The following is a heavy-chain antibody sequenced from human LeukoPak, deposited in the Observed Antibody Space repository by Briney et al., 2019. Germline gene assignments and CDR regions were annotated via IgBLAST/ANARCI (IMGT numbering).Heavy chain of an antibody. J-gene: IGHJ4*02. V-gene: IGHV1-18*01. CDR2: ISAYNGNT. CDR1: GYTFTSYG. Sequence: ASVKVSCKASGYTFTSYGISWVRQAPGQGLEWMGWISAYNGNTNYAQKLQGRVTMTTDTSTSTAYMELRSLRSDDTAVYYCARDLYCSSTSCYYSLDYWGQGTLVTVSS. D-gene: IGHD2-2*01. CDR3: ARDLYCSSTSCYYSLDY.